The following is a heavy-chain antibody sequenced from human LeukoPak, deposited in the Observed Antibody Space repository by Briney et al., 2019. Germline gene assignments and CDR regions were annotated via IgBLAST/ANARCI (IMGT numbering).Heavy chain of an antibody. J-gene: IGHJ4*02. D-gene: IGHD3-10*01. CDR3: ARERIKGSLLWFGELLDY. CDR1: GFTFSSYA. V-gene: IGHV3-23*01. CDR2: ISGSGGST. Sequence: GGSLRLSCAASGFTFSSYAMSWVRQAPGKGLEWVSAISGSGGSTYYADSVKGRFTISRDNSKNTLYLQMNSLRAEDTAVYYCARERIKGSLLWFGELLDYWGQGTLVTVSS.